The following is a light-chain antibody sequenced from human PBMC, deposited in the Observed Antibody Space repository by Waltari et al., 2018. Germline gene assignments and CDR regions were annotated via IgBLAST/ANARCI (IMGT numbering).Light chain of an antibody. J-gene: IGKJ3*01. Sequence: DITMTQSPSSLSASAGDTVTITCRASQGISTYLNWYQQKPGKAPKRLIYAASSVESGVPSRFSGSGSGTDFTLTINSLQPEDFATYYCLQYNSHPFTFGPGTKLDIK. CDR3: LQYNSHPFT. CDR1: QGISTY. V-gene: IGKV1-17*01. CDR2: AAS.